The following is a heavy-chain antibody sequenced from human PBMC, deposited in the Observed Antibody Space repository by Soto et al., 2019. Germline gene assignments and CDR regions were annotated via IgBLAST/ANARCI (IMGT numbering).Heavy chain of an antibody. CDR1: GFTFSSYA. CDR2: ISGSGGST. CDR3: AKRKWSSSSRYDMDV. Sequence: PGGSLRLSCAASGFTFSSYAMSWVRQAPGKGLEWVSAISGSGGSTYYADSVKGRFTISRDNSKNTLYLQMNSLRAEDTAVYYCAKRKWSSSSRYDMDVWGHGTTVTVSS. V-gene: IGHV3-23*01. J-gene: IGHJ6*02. D-gene: IGHD6-6*01.